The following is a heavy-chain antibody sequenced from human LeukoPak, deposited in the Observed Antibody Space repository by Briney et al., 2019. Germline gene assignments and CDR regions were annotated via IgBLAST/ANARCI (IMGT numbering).Heavy chain of an antibody. Sequence: ASVKVSCKASGYTFTSYDINWVRQATGQGLEWMGGIIPVFGTSNYAQKFQGRVTITADESTSTAYMELRSLRSDDTAVYYCARAAVVDAFDIWGQGTMVTVSS. CDR1: GYTFTSYD. CDR2: IIPVFGTS. J-gene: IGHJ3*02. D-gene: IGHD4-23*01. V-gene: IGHV1-69*13. CDR3: ARAAVVDAFDI.